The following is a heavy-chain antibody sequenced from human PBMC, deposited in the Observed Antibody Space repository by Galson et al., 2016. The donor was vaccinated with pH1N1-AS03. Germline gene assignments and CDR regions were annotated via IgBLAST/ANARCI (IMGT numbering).Heavy chain of an antibody. Sequence: SLRLSCAASGFTFKNYAMSWVRQAPGKGLEWVLVISGIGTSTYYAASVKGRFSISRDNARNTLSLQMDGLRAEDTALYYCAKEGDEGAFDCWGQGTLVTVSP. CDR2: ISGIGTST. CDR3: AKEGDEGAFDC. CDR1: GFTFKNYA. J-gene: IGHJ4*02. V-gene: IGHV3-23*01.